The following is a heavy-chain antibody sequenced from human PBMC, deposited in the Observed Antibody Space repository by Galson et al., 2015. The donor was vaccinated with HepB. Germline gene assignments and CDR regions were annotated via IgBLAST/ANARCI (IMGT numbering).Heavy chain of an antibody. CDR1: GYTFTSYY. CDR3: ARAPKKNIVVVITAFDY. V-gene: IGHV1-46*01. J-gene: IGHJ4*02. CDR2: INPSGGST. Sequence: SVKVSCKAFGYTFTSYYVHWVRQAPGQGLEWMGIINPSGGSTSYAQKFQGRVTMTRDTSTSTVYMELSSLRSEDTAVYYCARAPKKNIVVVITAFDYWGQGTLVTVSS. D-gene: IGHD3-22*01.